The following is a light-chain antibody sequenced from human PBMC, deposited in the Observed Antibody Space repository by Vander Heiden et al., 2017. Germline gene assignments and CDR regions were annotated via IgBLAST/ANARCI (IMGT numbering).Light chain of an antibody. V-gene: IGKV3-15*01. J-gene: IGKJ2*01. CDR2: GAS. Sequence: EILMTQSPATLSVSPGERATLSCRASQSVSSNLAWYQQKPGQAPRLLIYGASTRATGIPARFSGSGYGTEFTLTISSLQSEDFAVYYCQQYNNWPPHTFGQGTKLEIK. CDR3: QQYNNWPPHT. CDR1: QSVSSN.